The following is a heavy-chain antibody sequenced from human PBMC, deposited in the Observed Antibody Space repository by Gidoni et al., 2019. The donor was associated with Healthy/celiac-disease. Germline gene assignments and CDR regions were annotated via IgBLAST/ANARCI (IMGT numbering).Heavy chain of an antibody. CDR3: AKEQIAALSWYGMEV. CDR2: IRGNSGSI. CDR1: GFTFDDYA. V-gene: IGHV3-9*01. D-gene: IGHD6-6*01. Sequence: EVQLVESGGGLVQHGRSLRLSCAASGFTFDDYAMHWVRQAPGNGLGWVSGIRGNSGSIGYADSVKGRLTISRDNAKNSLYLQMNSLRAEDTALYYCAKEQIAALSWYGMEVWGQGTTVTVSS. J-gene: IGHJ6*02.